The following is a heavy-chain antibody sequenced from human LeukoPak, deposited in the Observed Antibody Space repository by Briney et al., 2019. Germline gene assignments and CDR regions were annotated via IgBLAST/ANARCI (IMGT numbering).Heavy chain of an antibody. D-gene: IGHD3-3*01. Sequence: PGGSLRLSCAASGFTFSSYSMNWVRQAPGKGLEWVSYISSSSSTIYYADSVKGRFTISRDNAKNSLYLQMNSLRAEDTAVYYCVRGLGGAIFGVVPLWGQGTLVTVSS. V-gene: IGHV3-48*01. CDR1: GFTFSSYS. CDR3: VRGLGGAIFGVVPL. J-gene: IGHJ4*02. CDR2: ISSSSSTI.